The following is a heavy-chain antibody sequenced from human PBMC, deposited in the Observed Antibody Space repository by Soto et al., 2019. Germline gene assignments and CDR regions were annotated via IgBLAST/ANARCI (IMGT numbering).Heavy chain of an antibody. D-gene: IGHD3-9*01. CDR2: ISSSGSTI. J-gene: IGHJ6*02. CDR1: GFTFSDYY. V-gene: IGHV3-11*01. Sequence: PGGSLRLSCAASGFTFSDYYMSWIRQAPGKGLEWVSYISSSGSTIYYADSVKGRXTISRDNAKNSVYLQMNSLRAEDTAVYYCARETILTGSPVPQYYYYGMDVWGQGTTVTVSS. CDR3: ARETILTGSPVPQYYYYGMDV.